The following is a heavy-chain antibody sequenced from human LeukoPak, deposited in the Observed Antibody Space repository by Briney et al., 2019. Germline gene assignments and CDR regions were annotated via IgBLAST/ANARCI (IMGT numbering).Heavy chain of an antibody. CDR3: ARGPPYYDILTGANWFDP. J-gene: IGHJ5*02. V-gene: IGHV3-30-3*01. CDR1: GFTFSSYA. Sequence: GGSLRLSCAASGFTFSSYAMHWVRQAPGKGLEWVAVISYDGSNKYYADSVKGRFTISRDNSKNTLYLQMNSLRSEDTAVYYCARGPPYYDILTGANWFDPWGQGTLVTVSS. CDR2: ISYDGSNK. D-gene: IGHD3-9*01.